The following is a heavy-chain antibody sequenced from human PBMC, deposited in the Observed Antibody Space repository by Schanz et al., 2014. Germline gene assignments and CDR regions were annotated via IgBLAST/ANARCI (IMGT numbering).Heavy chain of an antibody. CDR1: GFIFGSSV. J-gene: IGHJ4*02. CDR3: AASSGWHPSTDY. D-gene: IGHD6-19*01. Sequence: EVQLLESGGGLIQPGGSLRLSCAASGFIFGSSVMAWVRQAPGKGLEWVAAVSSRSDEIKYADSVRGRFTISRDNSRSTMYLQMNSLRVEDTAVYYCAASSGWHPSTDYWGQGTLVTVSS. CDR2: VSSRSDEI. V-gene: IGHV3-23*05.